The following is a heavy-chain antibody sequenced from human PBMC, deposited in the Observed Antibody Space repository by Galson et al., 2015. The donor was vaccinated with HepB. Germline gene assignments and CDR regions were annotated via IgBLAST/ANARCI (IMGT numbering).Heavy chain of an antibody. D-gene: IGHD1-26*01. CDR2: ISAYNGNT. V-gene: IGHV1-18*01. Sequence: SVKVSCKASGYTFTSYGFSWVRQAPGQGLEWMGWISAYNGNTNYAQKLQGRVTMTTDTSTSTAYMELRSLRSDDTAVYYCARDSGYDTFLVGATNYYYYGMDVWGQGTTVTVSS. J-gene: IGHJ6*02. CDR1: GYTFTSYG. CDR3: ARDSGYDTFLVGATNYYYYGMDV.